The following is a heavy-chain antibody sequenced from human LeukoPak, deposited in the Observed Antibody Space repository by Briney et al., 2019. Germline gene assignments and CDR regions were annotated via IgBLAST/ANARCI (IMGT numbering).Heavy chain of an antibody. CDR1: GFTFSDYY. V-gene: IGHV4-34*01. J-gene: IGHJ5*02. CDR2: INHSGST. CDR3: ARHLRSMVRGVSPFDP. Sequence: IPGGSLRLSCAASGFTFSDYYMSWIRQPPGKGLEWIGEINHSGSTNYNPSLKSRVTISVDTSKNQFSLKLSSVTAADTAVYYCARHLRSMVRGVSPFDPWGQGTLVTVSS. D-gene: IGHD3-10*01.